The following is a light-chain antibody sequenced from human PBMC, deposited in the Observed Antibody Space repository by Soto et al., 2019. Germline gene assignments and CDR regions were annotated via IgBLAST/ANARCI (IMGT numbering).Light chain of an antibody. CDR2: EVT. J-gene: IGLJ3*02. Sequence: QSVLTQPASASGSPGQSITISCTGTSSDVGAYNYVSWYQQHPGKAPKLMIYEVTNRPSGVPNRFSGSKSGNTASLTVSGLQAEDEADYYCSSYTGSSAVLFGGGTKVTVL. V-gene: IGLV2-14*01. CDR1: SSDVGAYNY. CDR3: SSYTGSSAVL.